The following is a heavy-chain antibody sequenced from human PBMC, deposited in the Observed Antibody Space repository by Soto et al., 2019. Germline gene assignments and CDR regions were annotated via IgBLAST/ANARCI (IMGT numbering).Heavy chain of an antibody. CDR3: AAGGGLPRYY. J-gene: IGHJ4*02. CDR1: GGSISSGGYS. CDR2: IYHSGST. Sequence: QRQLQESGSGLVKPSQTLSLTCAVSGGSISSGGYSWSWIRQPPGKGLEWIGYIYHSGSTYYNPSLKSRVTISVDRSKNQFSLKLSSVPAADTAVYYCAAGGGLPRYYWGQGTLVTVSS. D-gene: IGHD2-15*01. V-gene: IGHV4-30-2*01.